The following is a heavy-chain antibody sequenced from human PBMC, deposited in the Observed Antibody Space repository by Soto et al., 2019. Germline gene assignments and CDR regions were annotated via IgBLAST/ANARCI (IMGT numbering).Heavy chain of an antibody. D-gene: IGHD6-19*01. V-gene: IGHV1-18*01. J-gene: IGHJ5*02. CDR3: ARPEAVAGTGWFDP. CDR1: GYTFTSYG. Sequence: ASVKVSCKASGYTFTSYGISWVRQAPGQGLEWMGWISAYNGNTNYAQKLQGRVTMTTDTSTSTAYMELRSLRSDDTAVYYCARPEAVAGTGWFDPWGQGTLVNVSS. CDR2: ISAYNGNT.